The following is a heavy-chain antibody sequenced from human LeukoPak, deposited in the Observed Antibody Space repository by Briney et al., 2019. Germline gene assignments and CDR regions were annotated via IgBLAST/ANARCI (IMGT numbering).Heavy chain of an antibody. J-gene: IGHJ4*02. CDR2: ISYDGSNK. V-gene: IGHV3-30*18. Sequence: GGSLRLSCAASGFTFSSYGMHWVRQAPGKGLEWVALISYDGSNKYYADSVKGRFTISRDNSKNTLYLQMNSLRAEDTAVYYCANENYYGSGSYPDYWGQGTLVTVSS. CDR1: GFTFSSYG. CDR3: ANENYYGSGSYPDY. D-gene: IGHD3-10*01.